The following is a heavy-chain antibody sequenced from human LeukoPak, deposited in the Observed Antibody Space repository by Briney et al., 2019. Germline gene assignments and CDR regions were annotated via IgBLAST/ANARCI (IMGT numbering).Heavy chain of an antibody. Sequence: GGSLRLSCAASGFTLSSYGMNWVRQAPGKGLEWVSSISSSSIYIYYADSVKGRFTISRDNAKNSLYLQMNSLRAEDTAVYYCAREREYNYGHMLGYWGQGTLVTVSS. D-gene: IGHD5-18*01. CDR2: ISSSSIYI. CDR3: AREREYNYGHMLGY. CDR1: GFTLSSYG. V-gene: IGHV3-21*01. J-gene: IGHJ4*02.